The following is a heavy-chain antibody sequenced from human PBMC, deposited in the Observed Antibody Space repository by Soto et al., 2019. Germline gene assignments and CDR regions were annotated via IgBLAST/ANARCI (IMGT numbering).Heavy chain of an antibody. CDR1: GGSISGYY. Sequence: SETLSLTCTISGGSISGYYWTWIRQSPGKGLEYIGYIYSGNTNYNPSLKSRGTISVDTSKNQFSLKLSSVTAADTAVYYCARAVVRYLYGMDVWGQGTTVTVSS. CDR2: IYSGNT. J-gene: IGHJ6*02. V-gene: IGHV4-59*08. D-gene: IGHD3-9*01. CDR3: ARAVVRYLYGMDV.